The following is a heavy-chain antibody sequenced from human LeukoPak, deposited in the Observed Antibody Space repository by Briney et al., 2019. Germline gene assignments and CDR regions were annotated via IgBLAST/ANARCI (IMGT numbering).Heavy chain of an antibody. CDR1: GGSISSYY. CDR2: IYYSGST. Sequence: TPSETLSLTCTVSGGSISSYYWSWIRQPPGKGLEWIGYIYYSGSTNYNPSLKSRVTISVDTSKNQFSLKLSSVTAADTAVYYCARDPYGDYVFDYWGQGTLVTVSS. V-gene: IGHV4-59*01. D-gene: IGHD4-17*01. CDR3: ARDPYGDYVFDY. J-gene: IGHJ4*02.